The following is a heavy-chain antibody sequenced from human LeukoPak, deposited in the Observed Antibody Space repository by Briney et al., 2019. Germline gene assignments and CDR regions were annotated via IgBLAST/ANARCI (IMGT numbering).Heavy chain of an antibody. Sequence: PGGSLRLSRAASGFTFSSYSMNWVRQAPGKGLEWVSYISSSGSIIYYADSVKGRFTISRDNAKNSLYLQMNTLRAEDTAVYYCARDVWGSYRFFDYWGQGTLVTVSS. CDR2: ISSSGSII. CDR3: ARDVWGSYRFFDY. D-gene: IGHD3-16*02. CDR1: GFTFSSYS. J-gene: IGHJ4*02. V-gene: IGHV3-48*01.